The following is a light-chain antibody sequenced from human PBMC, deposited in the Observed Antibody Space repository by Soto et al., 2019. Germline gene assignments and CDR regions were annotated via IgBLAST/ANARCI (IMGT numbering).Light chain of an antibody. Sequence: DIQMTQSPSTLSASVGDRVTITCRASQSISSWLAWYQQKPGKAPKLLINKASSLESGVPSRFSGGGSGTEFTLTISSLQPDDFATYYCQQYKSHRRTFGQGTKVGIK. CDR1: QSISSW. V-gene: IGKV1-5*03. J-gene: IGKJ1*01. CDR2: KAS. CDR3: QQYKSHRRT.